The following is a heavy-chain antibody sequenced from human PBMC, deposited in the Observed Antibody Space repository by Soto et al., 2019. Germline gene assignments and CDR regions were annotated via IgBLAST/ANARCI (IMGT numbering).Heavy chain of an antibody. D-gene: IGHD3-9*01. V-gene: IGHV4-59*01. CDR3: AGPYYDILTAKEDYYGMDV. Sequence: SETLSLTXTVSGGSISSYYWSWIRQPPGKGLEWIGYIYYSGSTNYNPSLKSRVTISVDTSKNQFSLKLSSVTAADTAVYYCAGPYYDILTAKEDYYGMDVWGQGTTVTVSS. CDR2: IYYSGST. J-gene: IGHJ6*02. CDR1: GGSISSYY.